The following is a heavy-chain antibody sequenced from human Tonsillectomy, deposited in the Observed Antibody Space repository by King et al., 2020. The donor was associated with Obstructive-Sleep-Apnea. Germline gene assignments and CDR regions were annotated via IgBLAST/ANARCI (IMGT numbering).Heavy chain of an antibody. D-gene: IGHD1/OR15-1a*01. CDR1: GYSFTTYW. CDR3: ARHFVAEHVDDVFDY. Sequence: QLVQSGAEVKKPGESLKISCMGSGYSFTTYWIDWVRQMPGKGLEWMGSIYPGDSDTRYSPSFKGQVTISADKSIHTASLQWSSLEASDTATYYGARHFVAEHVDDVFDYWGQGTMVTVSS. J-gene: IGHJ3*01. V-gene: IGHV5-51*01. CDR2: IYPGDSDT.